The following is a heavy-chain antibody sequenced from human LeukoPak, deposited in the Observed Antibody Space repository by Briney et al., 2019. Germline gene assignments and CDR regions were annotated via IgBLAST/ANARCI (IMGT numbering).Heavy chain of an antibody. D-gene: IGHD4-17*01. Sequence: GGSLRLSCAASGFTFDDYGMSWVRQAPGKGLEWVSGINWNGGITGYADSVKGRFTISRDNAKNSLYLQMNSLRAEDTALYYCARNGDYDYYYYYMDVWGKGTTVTVSS. J-gene: IGHJ6*03. V-gene: IGHV3-20*04. CDR2: INWNGGIT. CDR3: ARNGDYDYYYYYMDV. CDR1: GFTFDDYG.